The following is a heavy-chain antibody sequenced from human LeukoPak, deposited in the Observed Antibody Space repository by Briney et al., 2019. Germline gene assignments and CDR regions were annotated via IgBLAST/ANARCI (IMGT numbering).Heavy chain of an antibody. CDR1: GFTVSSNY. V-gene: IGHV3-53*01. CDR2: IYSGGST. CDR3: ARLQSSGYYLKSGAFDI. D-gene: IGHD3-22*01. Sequence: PGGSLRLSCAASGFTVSSNYMSWVRQAPGKGLEWVLVIYSGGSTYYADSVKGRFTISRDNSKNTLYLQMNSLRAEDTAVYYCARLQSSGYYLKSGAFDIWGQGTMVTVSS. J-gene: IGHJ3*02.